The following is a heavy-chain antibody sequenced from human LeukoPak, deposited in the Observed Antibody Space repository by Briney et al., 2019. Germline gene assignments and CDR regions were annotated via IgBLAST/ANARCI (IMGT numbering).Heavy chain of an antibody. CDR3: ARDLMPTGERYCSGGTCYSEPAFDI. CDR1: GYTFTNYG. Sequence: GASVKVSCKASGYTFTNYGINWVRQAPGQGLEWMGWINTNTASPTYAQGFTGRFVFSLDTSVTTAYLQISSLKAEDTAVYYCARDLMPTGERYCSGGTCYSEPAFDIWGQGTMVTVSS. V-gene: IGHV7-4-1*02. J-gene: IGHJ3*02. CDR2: INTNTASP. D-gene: IGHD2-15*01.